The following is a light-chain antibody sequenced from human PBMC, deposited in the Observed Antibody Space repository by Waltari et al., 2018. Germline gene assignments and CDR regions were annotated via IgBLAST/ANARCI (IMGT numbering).Light chain of an antibody. Sequence: DIQMTQSPSTLSASVGDRVTITCRASQTITNWLAWYSQKPGEAPKLLIYKASTLDMGVPSRFSGSGSGTEFTLTISSLQPEDFATYYCQQSYSTPPYTFGQGTKLEIK. V-gene: IGKV1-5*03. CDR1: QTITNW. CDR2: KAS. CDR3: QQSYSTPPYT. J-gene: IGKJ2*01.